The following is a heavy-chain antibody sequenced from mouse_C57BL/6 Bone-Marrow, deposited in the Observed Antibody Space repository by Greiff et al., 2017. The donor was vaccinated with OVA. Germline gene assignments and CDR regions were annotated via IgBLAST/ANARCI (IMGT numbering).Heavy chain of an antibody. Sequence: QVQLQQSGAELARPGASVKLSCKASGYTFTSYGISWVKQRTVQGLEWIGEIYPRSGNTYYNEKFKGKATLTADKSSSTAYMELRSLTSEDSAVYFCAGCAYYYGNSYIDYWGQGTTLTVSS. V-gene: IGHV1-81*01. D-gene: IGHD1-1*01. CDR3: AGCAYYYGNSYIDY. CDR2: IYPRSGNT. J-gene: IGHJ2*01. CDR1: GYTFTSYG.